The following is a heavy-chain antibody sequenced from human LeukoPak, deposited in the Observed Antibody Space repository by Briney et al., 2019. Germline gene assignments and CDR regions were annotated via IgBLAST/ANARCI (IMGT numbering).Heavy chain of an antibody. V-gene: IGHV4-34*01. D-gene: IGHD6-19*01. CDR3: ARGRIAVPLDY. CDR1: GGSFSGYY. J-gene: IGHJ4*02. Sequence: SETLSLTCAVYGGSFSGYYWSWIRQPPGKGLEWIGEIDHSGSTNYNPSLKSRVTISVDTSKNQFSLKLSSVTAADTAVYYCARGRIAVPLDYWGQGTLVTVSS. CDR2: IDHSGST.